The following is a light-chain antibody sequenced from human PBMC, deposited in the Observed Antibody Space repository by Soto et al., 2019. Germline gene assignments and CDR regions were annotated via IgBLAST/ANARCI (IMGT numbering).Light chain of an antibody. CDR3: QVWDTSSVHPVV. J-gene: IGLJ2*01. CDR1: NIGSKS. V-gene: IGLV3-21*02. CDR2: DDS. Sequence: SYELTQPPSVSVAPGQTARVTCGGSNIGSKSAHWYQQKAGQAPVVVVYDDSDRPSGIPERFSGSKSGNTATLTISRVEAGDEADYHCQVWDTSSVHPVVFGGGTQLTVL.